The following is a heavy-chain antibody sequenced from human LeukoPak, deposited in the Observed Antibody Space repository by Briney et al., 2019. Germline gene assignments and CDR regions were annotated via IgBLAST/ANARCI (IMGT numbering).Heavy chain of an antibody. Sequence: KPSETLSLTCAVSGYSISSGYYWGWIRQPPGKGLEWIGSIYHSGSTYYNPSLKSRVTISVDTSKNQFSLKLSSVTAADTAVYYCARLISGYGSGDYWGQGTLVTVPS. CDR2: IYHSGST. CDR1: GYSISSGYY. CDR3: ARLISGYGSGDY. J-gene: IGHJ4*02. V-gene: IGHV4-38-2*01. D-gene: IGHD3-10*01.